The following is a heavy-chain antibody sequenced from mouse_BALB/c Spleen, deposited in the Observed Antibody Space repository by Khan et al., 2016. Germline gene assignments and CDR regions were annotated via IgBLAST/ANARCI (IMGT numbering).Heavy chain of an antibody. CDR2: IFTGSGST. CDR3: ARSYYSYYAMDY. CDR1: GYTFTDYY. V-gene: IGHV1-77*01. Sequence: QVQLQQSGTELPRPGASVKLSCKASGYTFTDYYLHWVMQRTGQGLEWIGEIFTGSGSTYYNEKFKGKASLTADTSSSTAYMRLSSLESEDFAVYFCARSYYSYYAMDYWGHGASVTVSS. D-gene: IGHD1-2*01. J-gene: IGHJ4*01.